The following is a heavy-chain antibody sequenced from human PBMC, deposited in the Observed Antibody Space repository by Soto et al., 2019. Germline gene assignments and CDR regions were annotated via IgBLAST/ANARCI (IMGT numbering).Heavy chain of an antibody. V-gene: IGHV3-73*01. CDR3: TRWGSNWCTY. J-gene: IGHJ4*02. CDR2: IRSKANSYAT. CDR1: GFTFSGSS. Sequence: EVQLVESGGGLVQPGGSLKLSCAASGFTFSGSSMHWVLQASGKGLEWVGRIRSKANSYATAYAASVKGRFTISRDDSKNTAYLRMNSLKAEDTAVYYCTRWGSNWCTYWGQGTLVTVSS. D-gene: IGHD6-13*01.